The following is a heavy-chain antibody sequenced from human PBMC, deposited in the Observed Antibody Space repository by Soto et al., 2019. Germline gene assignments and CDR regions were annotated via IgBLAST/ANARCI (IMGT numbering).Heavy chain of an antibody. J-gene: IGHJ4*02. CDR2: IYHSVST. Sequence: QRQLLESGSGLVKPSQTLSLTCAVSGGSSSSGGYSWGWIRQPPGKGLECIGYIYHSVSTYYNPSLKSRVTISVDRSKNQFSLRLSSVTAADTAVYYCARVPDYWGQGTLVTVSS. CDR3: ARVPDY. CDR1: GGSSSSGGYS. V-gene: IGHV4-30-2*01.